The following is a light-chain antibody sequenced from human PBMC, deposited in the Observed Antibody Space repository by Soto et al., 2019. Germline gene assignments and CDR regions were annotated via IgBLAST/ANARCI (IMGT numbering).Light chain of an antibody. CDR2: DVS. CDR1: SSDVGGYNY. V-gene: IGLV2-14*01. Sequence: QSALTQPASVSGSPGQSITISCTGTSSDVGGYNYVSWYQQHPGKAPKLMVYDVSNRPSGVSNRFSGSKSGNTASLTISGLQAEAEHDQYCSSHPSSSALLYVLRTGTKVTLL. J-gene: IGLJ1*01. CDR3: SSHPSSSALLYV.